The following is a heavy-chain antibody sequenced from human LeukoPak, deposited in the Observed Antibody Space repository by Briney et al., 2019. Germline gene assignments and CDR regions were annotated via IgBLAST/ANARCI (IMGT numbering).Heavy chain of an antibody. CDR1: GFTFSSYS. V-gene: IGHV3-48*01. CDR3: ARDRPGQPYPMDV. CDR2: ISSSSSTI. Sequence: GGSLRLSCAASGFTFSSYSMNWVRQAPGKGLEWVSYISSSSSTIYYADSVKGRFTISRDNAKNSLYLQMNSLRAEDTAVYYCARDRPGQPYPMDVWGKGTTVTVSS. D-gene: IGHD1-14*01. J-gene: IGHJ6*04.